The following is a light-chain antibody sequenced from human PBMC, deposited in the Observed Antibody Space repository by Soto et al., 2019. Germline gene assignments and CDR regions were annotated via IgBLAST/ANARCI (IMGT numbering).Light chain of an antibody. Sequence: DIQMTESPSSVSASVGDRVTITCRASQGISTSLAWYQVKPGKAPKLLIYAASTLESGVPSRFSATVSGTEFSLTITSLQPEDFATYYCQQLFDSPITFGQGTRLEI. J-gene: IGKJ5*01. CDR1: QGISTS. V-gene: IGKV1-9*01. CDR2: AAS. CDR3: QQLFDSPIT.